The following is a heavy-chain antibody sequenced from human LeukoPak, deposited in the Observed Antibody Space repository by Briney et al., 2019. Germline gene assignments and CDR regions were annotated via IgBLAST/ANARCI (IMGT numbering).Heavy chain of an antibody. CDR1: GYTFTSYG. CDR2: ISAYNGNT. Sequence: GASVKVSCKASGYTFTSYGISWVRRAPGQGLEWMGWISAYNGNTNYAQKLQGRVTMTTDTSTSTAYMELRSLRSDDTAVYYCARVPNSGYDGDYFDYWGQGTLVTVSS. J-gene: IGHJ4*02. V-gene: IGHV1-18*01. CDR3: ARVPNSGYDGDYFDY. D-gene: IGHD5-12*01.